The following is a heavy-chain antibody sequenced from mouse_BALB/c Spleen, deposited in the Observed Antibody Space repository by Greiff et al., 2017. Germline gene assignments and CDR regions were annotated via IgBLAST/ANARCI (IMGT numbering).Heavy chain of an antibody. J-gene: IGHJ1*01. D-gene: IGHD4-1*01. V-gene: IGHV1-69*02. CDR3: ARRGLGGPYWYFDV. CDR2: IDPSDSET. CDR1: GYTFTSYW. Sequence: QVQLQQPGAELVKPGAPVKLSCKASGYTFTSYWMNWVKQRPGRGLEWIGRIDPSDSETHYNQKFKDKATLTVDKSSSTAYIQLSSLTSEDSAVYYCARRGLGGPYWYFDVWGAGTTVTVSS.